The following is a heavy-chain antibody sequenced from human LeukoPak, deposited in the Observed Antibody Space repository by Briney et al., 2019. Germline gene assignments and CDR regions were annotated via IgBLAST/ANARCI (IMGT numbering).Heavy chain of an antibody. V-gene: IGHV3-74*01. J-gene: IGHJ6*02. CDR1: GFTFSSYW. Sequence: GGSLRLSCAASGFTFSSYWMNWVRHAPGKGLVWVSRIASDGSSTAYADSVKGRFSISRDNAKNTLYLQMNSLRAEDTAVYYCARGMDVRGQGTTVTASS. CDR3: ARGMDV. CDR2: IASDGSST.